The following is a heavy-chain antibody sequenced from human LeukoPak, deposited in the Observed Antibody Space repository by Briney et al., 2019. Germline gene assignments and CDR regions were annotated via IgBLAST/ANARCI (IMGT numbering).Heavy chain of an antibody. CDR1: GYTFTGYY. CDR3: ARDIAVAGINWFDP. V-gene: IGHV1-2*02. D-gene: IGHD6-19*01. Sequence: ASVKVSCKASGYTFTGYYMHWVRQAPGQGLEWMGWINPNSGGTNYAQKFQGRVTMTRDTSISTAYMELSRLRSDDTAVYYCARDIAVAGINWFDPWGQGTLVTVSS. CDR2: INPNSGGT. J-gene: IGHJ5*02.